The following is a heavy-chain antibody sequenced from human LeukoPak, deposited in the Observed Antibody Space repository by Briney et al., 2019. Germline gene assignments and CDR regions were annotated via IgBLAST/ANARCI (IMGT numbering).Heavy chain of an antibody. Sequence: GGSLRLSCAASGFTFSLYEMNWGREAPGEGLGRISHSNEGATVIYYGDSVKGLFTISRDNGKNSLYLQMSNLKAEDTALYYCTRGPLSGSYRRGIDYWGHGTLVTVSS. CDR2: SNEGATVI. CDR3: TRGPLSGSYRRGIDY. D-gene: IGHD3-10*01. V-gene: IGHV3-48*03. CDR1: GFTFSLYE. J-gene: IGHJ4*01.